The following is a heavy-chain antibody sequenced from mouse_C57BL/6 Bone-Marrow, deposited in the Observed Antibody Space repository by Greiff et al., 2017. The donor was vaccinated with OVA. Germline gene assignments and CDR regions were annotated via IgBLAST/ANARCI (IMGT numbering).Heavy chain of an antibody. D-gene: IGHD2-3*01. Sequence: VQLQQSGAELVRPGASVKLSCTASGFNIKDYYMHWVKQRPEQGLEWIGRIDPEDGDTEYAPKFQGKATMTADTSSNTAYLQLSSLTSEDTAVYYCTRWGLLRYFDVWGTGTTVTVSS. CDR1: GFNIKDYY. J-gene: IGHJ1*03. CDR2: IDPEDGDT. V-gene: IGHV14-1*01. CDR3: TRWGLLRYFDV.